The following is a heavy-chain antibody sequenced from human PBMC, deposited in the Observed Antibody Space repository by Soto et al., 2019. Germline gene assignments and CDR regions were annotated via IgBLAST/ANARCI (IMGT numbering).Heavy chain of an antibody. D-gene: IGHD2-15*01. Sequence: QVQLVQSGAEVKKPGASVKVSCKASGYTFTSYGISWVRQAPGQGLEWTGWISAYNGNTNYAQKLQGRVTMTTDTPTSTAYMELRSLRSDDTAVYYCARDPNIVVVVADGNWFDPWGQGTLVTVSS. J-gene: IGHJ5*02. V-gene: IGHV1-18*01. CDR2: ISAYNGNT. CDR1: GYTFTSYG. CDR3: ARDPNIVVVVADGNWFDP.